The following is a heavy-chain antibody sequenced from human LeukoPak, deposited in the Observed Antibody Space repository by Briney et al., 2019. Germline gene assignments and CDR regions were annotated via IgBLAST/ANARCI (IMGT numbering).Heavy chain of an antibody. J-gene: IGHJ3*02. CDR3: ARGLSGRGAFDI. CDR2: IYSGDST. CDR1: GFTVSSNY. Sequence: GSLRLSCAASGFTVSSNYMTWVRQAPGKGLEWVSVIYSGDSTYYADSVKGRFTISRDNSKNTLYLQMNSLRAEDTAVYYCARGLSGRGAFDIWGQGTMITVSS. D-gene: IGHD2-15*01. V-gene: IGHV3-53*01.